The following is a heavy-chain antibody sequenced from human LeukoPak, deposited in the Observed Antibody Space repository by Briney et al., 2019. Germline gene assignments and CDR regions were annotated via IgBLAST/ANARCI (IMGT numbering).Heavy chain of an antibody. CDR3: ATEVSPYYDFWSGYYMDV. CDR1: GYTLTELS. Sequence: ASVKVSCKVSGYTLTELSMHWVRQAPGKGLEWMGGFDPEDGETIYPQKFQGRVTMTADTSTDTAYMELSSLRSEDTAVYYCATEVSPYYDFWSGYYMDVWGKGTTVTVSS. J-gene: IGHJ6*03. CDR2: FDPEDGET. V-gene: IGHV1-24*01. D-gene: IGHD3-3*01.